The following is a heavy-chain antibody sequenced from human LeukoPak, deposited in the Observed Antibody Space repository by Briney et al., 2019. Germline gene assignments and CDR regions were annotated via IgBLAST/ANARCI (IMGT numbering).Heavy chain of an antibody. Sequence: SETLPLTCTVSGGSISSYYWSWIRQPPGKGLEWIGYIYYSGSTNYNPSLKSRVTISVDTSKNQFSLKLSSVTAADTAVYYCARSYGDYAYNWFDPWGQGTLVTVSS. V-gene: IGHV4-59*01. CDR1: GGSISSYY. CDR3: ARSYGDYAYNWFDP. D-gene: IGHD4-17*01. J-gene: IGHJ5*02. CDR2: IYYSGST.